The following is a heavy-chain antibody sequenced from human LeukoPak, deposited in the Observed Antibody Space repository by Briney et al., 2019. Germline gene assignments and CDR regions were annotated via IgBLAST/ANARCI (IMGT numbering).Heavy chain of an antibody. D-gene: IGHD3-10*01. Sequence: GGSLRLSCAASGFTVSSNYMSWVRQAPGKGLEWVSVIYSGGSTYYADSVKGRFTISRDNSKNTLYLQTNSLRAEDTAVYYCAREYGSGSYYVDYWGQGTLVTVSS. CDR2: IYSGGST. V-gene: IGHV3-66*01. J-gene: IGHJ4*02. CDR3: AREYGSGSYYVDY. CDR1: GFTVSSNY.